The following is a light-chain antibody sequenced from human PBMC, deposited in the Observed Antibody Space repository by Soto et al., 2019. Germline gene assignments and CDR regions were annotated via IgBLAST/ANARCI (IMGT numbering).Light chain of an antibody. CDR2: ATS. CDR3: QQYSSYPLT. CDR1: QGIYTW. V-gene: IGKV1D-16*01. Sequence: DIKMTQSPSSLSASVGDRVTITCRASQGIYTWLAWYQERPEKAPKSLIYATSSLQNGVPPRFSGSGSGTNFTLTISSLQPQDFATYYCQQYSSYPLTFGGGTKVEMK. J-gene: IGKJ4*01.